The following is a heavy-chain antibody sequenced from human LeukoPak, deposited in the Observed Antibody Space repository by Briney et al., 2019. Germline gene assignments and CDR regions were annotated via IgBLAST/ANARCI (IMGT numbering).Heavy chain of an antibody. D-gene: IGHD6-13*01. Sequence: GGSLRLSCAASGFTVSSNSMSWVRQAPGKGLEWVSVIYRGGNTYYADSVKGRFTISRDNSKNTLYLQMNSLRAEDTAVYYCASLTQQLVFQSWGQGTLVTVSS. V-gene: IGHV3-53*01. CDR1: GFTVSSNS. J-gene: IGHJ1*01. CDR2: IYRGGNT. CDR3: ASLTQQLVFQS.